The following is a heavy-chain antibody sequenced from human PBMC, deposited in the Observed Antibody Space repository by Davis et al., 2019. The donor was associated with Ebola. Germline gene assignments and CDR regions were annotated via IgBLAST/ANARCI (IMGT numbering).Heavy chain of an antibody. V-gene: IGHV3-23*01. CDR1: GFTFSSYA. CDR2: ISGTGGST. J-gene: IGHJ4*02. D-gene: IGHD4-23*01. CDR3: AKEGYSQGPPIPFDY. Sequence: GESLKISCTASGFTFSSYAMSCVRQAPGKGLDWVPAISGTGGSTYYADSVKGRFTISRDNSKNTLYLQMNSLRAEDTAVYYCAKEGYSQGPPIPFDYRGQGTLVTVSS.